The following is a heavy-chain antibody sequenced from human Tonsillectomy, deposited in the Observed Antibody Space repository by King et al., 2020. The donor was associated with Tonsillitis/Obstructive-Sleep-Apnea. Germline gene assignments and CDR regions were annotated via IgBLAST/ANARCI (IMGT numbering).Heavy chain of an antibody. J-gene: IGHJ3*02. CDR2: ISGSGGRT. Sequence: VQLVESGGGLVQPGGSLRLSCAASGFTFSSYAMSWVRQAPGKGLEWVSAISGSGGRTYYADSGKGRVTISRDNSKNTLYLQMTSLRAEDTAVYYCAAYIRGGWYKGAFDIWGQGTMVTVSS. CDR3: AAYIRGGWYKGAFDI. V-gene: IGHV3-23*04. CDR1: GFTFSSYA. D-gene: IGHD6-19*01.